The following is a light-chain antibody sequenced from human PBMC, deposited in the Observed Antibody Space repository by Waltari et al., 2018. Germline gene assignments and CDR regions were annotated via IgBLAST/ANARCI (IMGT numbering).Light chain of an antibody. CDR2: GAS. V-gene: IGKV3-20*01. J-gene: IGKJ4*01. CDR3: QQYDSSPPT. Sequence: EIVLTQSPATLSLSPGERATLSCRASQSVTNYLAWYQQKPGQAPRLLISGASSRATGSPDRFSGSGSATDFTLTISRLEPEDCAVYYCQQYDSSPPTFGGGTKVEIK. CDR1: QSVTNY.